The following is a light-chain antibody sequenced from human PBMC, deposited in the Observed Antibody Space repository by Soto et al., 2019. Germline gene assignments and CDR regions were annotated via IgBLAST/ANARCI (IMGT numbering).Light chain of an antibody. Sequence: QSVLTQPPSASGTPGQRVTISCSGSSSNIGSNTVNWYQQLPGTAPKLLIYSNNQRPSGVPDRFSGSKSGTSASLAISGLQSEDEADYYCVAWDGSLNGYVFGTGTKLTVL. CDR3: VAWDGSLNGYV. V-gene: IGLV1-44*01. CDR1: SSNIGSNT. CDR2: SNN. J-gene: IGLJ1*01.